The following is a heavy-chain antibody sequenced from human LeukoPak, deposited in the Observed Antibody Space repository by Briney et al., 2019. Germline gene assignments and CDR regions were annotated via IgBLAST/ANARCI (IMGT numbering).Heavy chain of an antibody. J-gene: IGHJ4*02. D-gene: IGHD2-21*02. Sequence: SETLSLTCAVYGGSFSGYYWSWIRQPPGKGLEWIGEINHSGSTNYNPSLKSRVTISVDTSKNQFSLKMSSVAAADTAVYYCVSSWGLRTIEKWGQGTLVTVSS. CDR3: VSSWGLRTIEK. CDR1: GGSFSGYY. V-gene: IGHV4-34*01. CDR2: INHSGST.